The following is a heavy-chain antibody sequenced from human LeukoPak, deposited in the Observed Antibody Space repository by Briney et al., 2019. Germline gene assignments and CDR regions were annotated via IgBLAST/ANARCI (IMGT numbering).Heavy chain of an antibody. V-gene: IGHV4-34*01. J-gene: IGHJ5*02. CDR1: GGSFSGYY. CDR2: INHSGST. D-gene: IGHD6-13*01. Sequence: SETLSLTCAVYGGSFSGYYWSWIRQPPGKGLEWIGEINHSGSTNYNPSLKSRVTISVDTSKNQFSLKLSSVTAADTAVYYCAREEGQQLPRGWFDPWGQGTLVTVSS. CDR3: AREEGQQLPRGWFDP.